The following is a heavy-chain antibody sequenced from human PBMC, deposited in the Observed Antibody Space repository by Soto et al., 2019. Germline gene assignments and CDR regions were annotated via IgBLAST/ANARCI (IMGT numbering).Heavy chain of an antibody. CDR2: IVVGSGNT. V-gene: IGHV1-58*01. J-gene: IGHJ6*01. Sequence: GASVKVSFKASGFTFTSSAVQWVRQARGQRLEWIGLIVVGSGNTNYAQKFQERVTITRDMSTSTAYMELSSLRSEDTAVYYCAAAPSIGYCTNGVCPRAYYYGMEVWGQGTTVTVSS. CDR1: GFTFTSSA. D-gene: IGHD2-8*01. CDR3: AAAPSIGYCTNGVCPRAYYYGMEV.